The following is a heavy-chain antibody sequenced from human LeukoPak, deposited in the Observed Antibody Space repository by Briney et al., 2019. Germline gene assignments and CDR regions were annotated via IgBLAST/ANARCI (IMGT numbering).Heavy chain of an antibody. D-gene: IGHD6-13*01. CDR1: GYTFTSYD. CDR2: MNPNSGNT. CDR3: ARGNIAAAGTYDY. V-gene: IGHV1-8*01. Sequence: ASVKVSCKASGYTFTSYDINWVRQATGQGLEWMGWMNPNSGNTGYAQKFQGRVTMTRNTSISTAFMELSSLRSEDTAVYYCARGNIAAAGTYDYWGQGTLVTVSS. J-gene: IGHJ4*02.